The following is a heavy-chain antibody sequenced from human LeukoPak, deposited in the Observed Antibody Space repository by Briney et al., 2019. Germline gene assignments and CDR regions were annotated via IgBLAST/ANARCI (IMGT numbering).Heavy chain of an antibody. D-gene: IGHD3-10*01. CDR1: GYTFTSYG. CDR2: ISAYNGNT. J-gene: IGHJ5*02. V-gene: IGHV1-18*01. Sequence: ASVKVSCKASGYTFTSYGISWVRQAPGQGLEWMGRISAYNGNTNYAQKLQGRVTMTTDTSTSTAYMELRSLRSDDTAVYYCARAGYGSGSYFWFDPWGQGTLVTVSS. CDR3: ARAGYGSGSYFWFDP.